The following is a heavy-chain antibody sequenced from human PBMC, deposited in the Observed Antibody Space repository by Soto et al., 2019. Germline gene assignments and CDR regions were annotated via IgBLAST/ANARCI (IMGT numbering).Heavy chain of an antibody. Sequence: ASVKVSCKASGYPFTRYTMYWVRQAPGQGLEWMGWINPASGKTKYSQKFQGRVTITRDTSASTAYMELSSLTSEDTALYYCARDLWLGESFRYYFDYWAQGTLVTVSS. CDR2: INPASGKT. J-gene: IGHJ4*02. CDR3: ARDLWLGESFRYYFDY. CDR1: GYPFTRYT. D-gene: IGHD3-10*01. V-gene: IGHV1-3*01.